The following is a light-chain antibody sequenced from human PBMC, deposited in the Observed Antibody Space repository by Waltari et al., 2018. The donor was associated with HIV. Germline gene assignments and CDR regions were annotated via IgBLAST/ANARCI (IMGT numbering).Light chain of an antibody. V-gene: IGLV1-44*01. CDR2: ASN. CDR1: SSNIGSNT. Sequence: QSVLTQPPSVPGTPGQRVTISCSGSSSNIGSNTVNWSQQLPGTAPKLLIYASNQRPSGVPDRFSGSRSGTSAFLVISGLQSEDEADYYCASWDDSLNGRGLFGGGTKLTVL. CDR3: ASWDDSLNGRGL. J-gene: IGLJ2*01.